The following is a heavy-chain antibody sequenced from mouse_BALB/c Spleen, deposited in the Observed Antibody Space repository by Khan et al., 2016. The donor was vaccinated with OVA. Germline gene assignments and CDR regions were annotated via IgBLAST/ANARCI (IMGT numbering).Heavy chain of an antibody. J-gene: IGHJ1*01. V-gene: IGHV9-3-1*01. CDR3: ASGGYWYFDV. CDR1: GYTFTNYG. CDR2: INTYTGEP. Sequence: QIQLMQSGPELKKPGETVKISCKASGYTFTNYGMNWVKQAPGKGLKWMGWINTYTGEPTYADDFKGRFVFSLETSVSTAYLQINNLKNEDTATYFCASGGYWYFDVWGAGTTVTVSS. D-gene: IGHD1-1*02.